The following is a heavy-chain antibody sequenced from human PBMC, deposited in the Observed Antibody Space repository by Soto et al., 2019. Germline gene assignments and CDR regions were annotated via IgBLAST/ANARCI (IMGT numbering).Heavy chain of an antibody. CDR2: IIPIFGTA. J-gene: IGHJ6*02. D-gene: IGHD4-17*01. CDR3: ARGVEYGDYDYYYYGMDV. V-gene: IGHV1-69*13. Sequence: ASVKVSCKASGGTFSSYAISWVRQAPGQGLEWMGGIIPIFGTANYAQKFQGRVTITADESTSTAYMELSSLRSEDTAAYYCARGVEYGDYDYYYYGMDVWGQGTTVTVSS. CDR1: GGTFSSYA.